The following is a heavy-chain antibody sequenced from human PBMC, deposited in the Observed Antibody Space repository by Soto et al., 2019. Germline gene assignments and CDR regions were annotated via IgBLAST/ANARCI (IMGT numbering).Heavy chain of an antibody. CDR2: IYYSGST. Sequence: QVQLQESGPGLVTPSETLSLTCTVSGGSISTYYWTWIRQSPEKGLEWLGNIYYSGSTNYSPSLNRRLTSSLDTSKNQFSLKLRSVTAADAAVYYCARESRCVNGACGNVFDIWGRGTKVTVSS. J-gene: IGHJ3*02. CDR1: GGSISTYY. D-gene: IGHD2-8*01. V-gene: IGHV4-59*12. CDR3: ARESRCVNGACGNVFDI.